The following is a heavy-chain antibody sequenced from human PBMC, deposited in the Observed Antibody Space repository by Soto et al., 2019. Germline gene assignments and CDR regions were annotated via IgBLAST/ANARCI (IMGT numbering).Heavy chain of an antibody. CDR2: IYYSGST. Sequence: QVQLQESCPGLVKPSQTLSLTCTVSGGSISSGGYYWTWIRQHPAKCLEWIGYIYYSGSTYYNPSLKSRVTISVDTSKNPFSLQLSSVTAAETVVYSCARGVRRLFGAKGEYYYYGMDGWGQGTTVPVSS. J-gene: IGHJ6*02. CDR1: GGSISSGGYY. D-gene: IGHD3-10*01. CDR3: ARGVRRLFGAKGEYYYYGMDG. V-gene: IGHV4-31*03.